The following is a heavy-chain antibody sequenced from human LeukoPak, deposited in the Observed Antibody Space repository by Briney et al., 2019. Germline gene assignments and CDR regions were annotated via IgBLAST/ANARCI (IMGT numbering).Heavy chain of an antibody. CDR3: ATDLRELTNDAFDI. D-gene: IGHD1-26*01. CDR2: FDPEDGET. CDR1: GYTLTELS. J-gene: IGHJ3*02. Sequence: ASVKVSCKVSGYTLTELSMHWVRQAPGKGLEWMGGFDPEDGETIYAQKFQGRVTMTEDTSTDTAYMELSSLRSEDTAVYYCATDLRELTNDAFDIWGQGTMVTVSS. V-gene: IGHV1-24*01.